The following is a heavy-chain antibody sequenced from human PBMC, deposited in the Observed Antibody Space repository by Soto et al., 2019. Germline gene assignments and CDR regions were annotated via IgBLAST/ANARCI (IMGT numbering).Heavy chain of an antibody. D-gene: IGHD6-19*01. CDR1: GFTFSSYG. J-gene: IGHJ1*01. CDR3: AREGAVAGQEYFQH. Sequence: QVQLVESGGGVVQPGRSLRLSCAASGFTFSSYGMHWVRQAPGKGLEWVAVIWYDGSNKYYADSVKGRFTISRDNSKNTLYLQMNSLRAEDTAVYYCAREGAVAGQEYFQHWGQCTLVTVSS. V-gene: IGHV3-33*01. CDR2: IWYDGSNK.